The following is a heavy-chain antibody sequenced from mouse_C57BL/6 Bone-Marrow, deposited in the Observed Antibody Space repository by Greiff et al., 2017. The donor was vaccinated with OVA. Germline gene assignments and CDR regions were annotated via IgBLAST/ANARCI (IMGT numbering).Heavy chain of an antibody. CDR2: IRNKANGYTT. D-gene: IGHD6-5*01. CDR1: GFTFTDYY. Sequence: EVKLMESGGGLVQPGGSLSLSCAASGFTFTDYYMSWVRQPPGKALEWLGFIRNKANGYTTEYSASVKGRFTISRDNSQSILYLQMNALRAEDSATYYCARSPPRSYSFAYWGQGTLVTVSA. V-gene: IGHV7-3*01. J-gene: IGHJ3*01. CDR3: ARSPPRSYSFAY.